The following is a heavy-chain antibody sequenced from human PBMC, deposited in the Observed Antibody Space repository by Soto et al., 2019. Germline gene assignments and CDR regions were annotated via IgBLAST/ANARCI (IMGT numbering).Heavy chain of an antibody. CDR3: ARDLAGPAYGMDV. J-gene: IGHJ6*02. CDR1: GYTFTSYG. Sequence: QVQLVQSRAEVKKPGASVKVSCKASGYTFTSYGISWVRQAPGQGLEWMGWISAYNGNTNYAQKIQGRVTMSTDTSTSTAYMELRSLGSDDTAVYYCARDLAGPAYGMDVWGQGTTVTVSS. V-gene: IGHV1-18*01. CDR2: ISAYNGNT. D-gene: IGHD2-2*01.